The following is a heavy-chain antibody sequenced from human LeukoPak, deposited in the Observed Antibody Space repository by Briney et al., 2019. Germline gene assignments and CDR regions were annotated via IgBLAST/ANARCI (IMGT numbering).Heavy chain of an antibody. V-gene: IGHV3-23*01. Sequence: GGSLRLSCAASGFTFSSYAMSWVRQAPGKGLEWVSAISGSGGSTYYADSVKGRFTISRDNSKNTLYLQMNSLRAEDTAVYYCAKVRSLIVVVIYFDYWGQGTLVTVSS. CDR1: GFTFSSYA. CDR2: ISGSGGST. J-gene: IGHJ4*02. CDR3: AKVRSLIVVVIYFDY. D-gene: IGHD3-22*01.